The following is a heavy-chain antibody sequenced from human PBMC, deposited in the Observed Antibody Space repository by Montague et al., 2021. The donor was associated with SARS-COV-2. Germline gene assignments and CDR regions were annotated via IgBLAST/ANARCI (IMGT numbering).Heavy chain of an antibody. CDR3: AVELNYFFDY. Sequence: SETLSLTCNVYGDSITNTRYFWGWIRQPPGKALEWIGSIYHNGKTYYNPSLERRALLSIDTSKNQFSLRLSSVIASDTAVYYCAVELNYFFDYWGQGFLVSVSS. CDR2: IYHNGKT. D-gene: IGHD1-7*01. V-gene: IGHV4-39*01. J-gene: IGHJ4*02. CDR1: GDSITNTRYF.